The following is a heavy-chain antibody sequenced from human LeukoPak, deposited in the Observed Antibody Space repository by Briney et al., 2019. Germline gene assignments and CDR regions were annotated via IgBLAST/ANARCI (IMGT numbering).Heavy chain of an antibody. J-gene: IGHJ4*02. CDR3: ARSLRALSGYQLY. Sequence: GASVKVSCKASGYTFTGYYMHWVRQAPGQGLEWMGWINPNSGGTNYAQKFQGRVTMTRDTSISTAYMELSRLRSDYTAVYYCARSLRALSGYQLYWGQGTLVTVSS. CDR1: GYTFTGYY. CDR2: INPNSGGT. V-gene: IGHV1-2*02. D-gene: IGHD3-22*01.